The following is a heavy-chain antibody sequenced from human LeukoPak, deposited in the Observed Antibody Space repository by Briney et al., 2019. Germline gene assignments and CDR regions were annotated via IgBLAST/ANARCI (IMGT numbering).Heavy chain of an antibody. V-gene: IGHV3-30*18. J-gene: IGHJ5*02. CDR3: AKERNYWFDP. CDR1: GFTFSSYG. CDR2: ISYDGSNK. Sequence: GGSLRLSCAASGFTFSSYGMHWVRQAPGKGLEWVAVISYDGSNKYYADSVKGRFTISRDNSKNTLYLQMNSLRAEDTAVYYCAKERNYWFDPWGQGTLVTVFS. D-gene: IGHD4-11*01.